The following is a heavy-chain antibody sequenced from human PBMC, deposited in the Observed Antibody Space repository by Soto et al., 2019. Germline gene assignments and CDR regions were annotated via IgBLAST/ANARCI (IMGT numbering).Heavy chain of an antibody. D-gene: IGHD6-13*01. V-gene: IGHV1-18*04. CDR1: GYTFTSYG. Sequence: ASVKVSCKASGYTFTSYGISWVRQAPGQGLEWMGWISAYNGNTNYAQKLQGRVTMTTDTSTSTAYMELRSLRSDDTAVYYCARAIDSSSWYPLYYYYGMDVWGQGTTVTVSS. CDR2: ISAYNGNT. CDR3: ARAIDSSSWYPLYYYYGMDV. J-gene: IGHJ6*02.